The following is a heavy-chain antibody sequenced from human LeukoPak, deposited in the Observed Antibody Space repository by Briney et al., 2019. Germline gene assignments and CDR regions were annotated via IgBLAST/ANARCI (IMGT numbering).Heavy chain of an antibody. V-gene: IGHV1-58*02. D-gene: IGHD3-10*01. CDR2: IVVGSGKT. CDR3: AATMGARGDKGGTFYY. Sequence: ASVRVSCKASGFTFISSAMQWVRQALGQSLEWIGWIVVGSGKTNYAQTFQERVTITRDMFTRTEYMEMSSLRSEDTDVYYRAATMGARGDKGGTFYYWGQGSLITVCS. CDR1: GFTFISSA. J-gene: IGHJ4*02.